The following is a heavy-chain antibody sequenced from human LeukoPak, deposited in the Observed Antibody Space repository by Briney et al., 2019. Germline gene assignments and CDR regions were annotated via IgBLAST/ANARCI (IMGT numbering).Heavy chain of an antibody. CDR1: GFTFDDYA. D-gene: IGHD3-22*01. CDR2: ISWNSGSI. V-gene: IGHV3-9*01. CDR3: AKDIGYYYDSSGYPGPFDY. J-gene: IGHJ4*02. Sequence: GRSLRLSCAASGFTFDDYAMYWVRQAPGKGLEWVSGISWNSGSIGYADSVKGRFTISRDNAKNSLYLQMNSLRAEDTALYYCAKDIGYYYDSSGYPGPFDYWGQGTLVTVSS.